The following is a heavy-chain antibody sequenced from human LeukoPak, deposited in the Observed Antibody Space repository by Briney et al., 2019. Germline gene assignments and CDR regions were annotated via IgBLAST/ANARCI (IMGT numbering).Heavy chain of an antibody. Sequence: GGSLRLSCAASGFTFSTYAMHWVRQAPGKGLEWVAVISYHGIDKFYADSVKGRFIISRDNSKNTLYLQMNSLRAEDTAVYYCARAQTTVTTGGFYWGQGTLVTVSS. CDR2: ISYHGIDK. D-gene: IGHD4-17*01. V-gene: IGHV3-30-3*01. CDR3: ARAQTTVTTGGFY. CDR1: GFTFSTYA. J-gene: IGHJ4*02.